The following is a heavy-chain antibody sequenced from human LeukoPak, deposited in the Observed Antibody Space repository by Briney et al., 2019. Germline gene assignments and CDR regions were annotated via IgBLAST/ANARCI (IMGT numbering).Heavy chain of an antibody. V-gene: IGHV4-4*07. CDR3: ARDEPYCTSTSCYRNWYFDL. J-gene: IGHJ2*01. D-gene: IGHD2-2*01. CDR2: IYTSGST. Sequence: PSETLSLTCTVSGGSISSYYWNWIRQPAGKGLEWIGRIYTSGSTNYNPSLKSRVTMSVDTSKNQFSLKLSSVTAADTAVYYCARDEPYCTSTSCYRNWYFDLWGRGTLVTVSS. CDR1: GGSISSYY.